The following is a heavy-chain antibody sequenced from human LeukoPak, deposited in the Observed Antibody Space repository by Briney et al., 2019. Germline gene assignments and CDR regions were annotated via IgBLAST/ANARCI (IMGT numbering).Heavy chain of an antibody. CDR2: IYPGGST. Sequence: PGGSLRLSCAASEFTVSTNYMTWVRQAPGKGLEWVSVIYPGGSTYYTDSVKGRFTISRHNSENTLDLQMNSLRVEDTAVYYCARGPWAADGGSIDGLDIWGQGTMVTVSS. CDR3: ARGPWAADGGSIDGLDI. V-gene: IGHV3-53*04. J-gene: IGHJ3*02. D-gene: IGHD6-25*01. CDR1: EFTVSTNY.